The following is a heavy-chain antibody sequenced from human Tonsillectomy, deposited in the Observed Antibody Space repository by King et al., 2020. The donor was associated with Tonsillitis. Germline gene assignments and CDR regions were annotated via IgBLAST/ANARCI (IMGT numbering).Heavy chain of an antibody. D-gene: IGHD3-3*01. CDR2: VSGSGVST. CDR1: AFTFSNYA. CDR3: AKDPDSDFVSEGSSFDY. V-gene: IGHV3-23*04. Sequence: VQLVESGGGLVQPGGSLRLSCAASAFTFSNYAMSWVRQAPGKGLEWVSSVSGSGVSTYYADSVKGRFTISRDNPKNTLYLQMDSLRAEDTAIYYCAKDPDSDFVSEGSSFDYWGQGTLVTVSS. J-gene: IGHJ4*02.